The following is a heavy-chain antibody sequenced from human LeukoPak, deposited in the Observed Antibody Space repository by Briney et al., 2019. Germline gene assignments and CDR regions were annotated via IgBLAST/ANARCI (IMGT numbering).Heavy chain of an antibody. Sequence: SETLSLTCIVSGGSISSSSYYWGWIRQSPGKGLEWIGKTYYSGRTYYNPSLKSRVTISVDTSKNQFSLKLSSVTAADTAVYYCARGRINYGMDVWGQGTTVTVSS. J-gene: IGHJ6*02. CDR2: TYYSGRT. CDR1: GGSISSSSYY. CDR3: ARGRINYGMDV. V-gene: IGHV4-39*07.